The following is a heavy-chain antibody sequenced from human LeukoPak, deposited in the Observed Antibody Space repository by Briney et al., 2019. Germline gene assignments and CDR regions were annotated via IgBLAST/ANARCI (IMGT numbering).Heavy chain of an antibody. Sequence: GGSLRLSCAASGFTFSDYSMNWVRQAPGKGLEWVSYISSSSSTIYYADSEKARFTISRDNAKNSLYLQMDSLRAEDTAVYYCASRVGALDYWGQGTLVTVSS. CDR2: ISSSSSTI. D-gene: IGHD1-26*01. V-gene: IGHV3-48*01. J-gene: IGHJ4*02. CDR1: GFTFSDYS. CDR3: ASRVGALDY.